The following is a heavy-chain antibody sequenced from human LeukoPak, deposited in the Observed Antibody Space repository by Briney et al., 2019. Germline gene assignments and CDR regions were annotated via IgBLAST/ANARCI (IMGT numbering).Heavy chain of an antibody. V-gene: IGHV3-30*03. CDR1: GFTFSSYG. CDR2: ISYDGSNK. CDR3: ARDPHYDILTGPLYAFDI. D-gene: IGHD3-9*01. J-gene: IGHJ3*02. Sequence: GGSLRLSCAASGFTFSSYGMHWVRQAPGKGLEWVAVISYDGSNKYYADSVKGRFTISRDNSKNTLYLQMNSLRAEDTAVYYCARDPHYDILTGPLYAFDIWGQGTMVTVSS.